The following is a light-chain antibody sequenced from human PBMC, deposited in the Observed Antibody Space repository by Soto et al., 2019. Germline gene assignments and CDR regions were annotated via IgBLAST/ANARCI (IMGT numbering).Light chain of an antibody. J-gene: IGLJ3*02. CDR1: SSNIGRYNY. Sequence: QSALTQPRSVSGSPGQSVTISCTGTSSNIGRYNYVSWYHQHPGKAPKLMIYDVSERPSGVPDRFSGSKSANTASLTISGLQAEDEADYYCCSYAGDYTWVFGGGTQLTVL. V-gene: IGLV2-11*01. CDR3: CSYAGDYTWV. CDR2: DVS.